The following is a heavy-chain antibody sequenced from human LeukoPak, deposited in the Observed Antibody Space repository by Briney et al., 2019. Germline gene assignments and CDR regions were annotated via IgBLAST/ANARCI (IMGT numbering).Heavy chain of an antibody. CDR3: AKTKYSSSSYYFDY. CDR2: INPNSGGT. V-gene: IGHV1-2*02. Sequence: ASVKVSCKASGYTFTGYYMHWVRQAPGQGLEWMGWINPNSGGTNYAQKFQGRVTMTRDTSISTAYMELSRLRSDDTAVYYCAKTKYSSSSYYFDYWGQGTLVTVSS. CDR1: GYTFTGYY. J-gene: IGHJ4*02. D-gene: IGHD6-6*01.